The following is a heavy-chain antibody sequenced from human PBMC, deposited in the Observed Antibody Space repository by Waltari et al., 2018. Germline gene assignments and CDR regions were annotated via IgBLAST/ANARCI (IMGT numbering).Heavy chain of an antibody. V-gene: IGHV3-72*01. CDR3: ARISIVATN. CDR2: ARGRANSYST. J-gene: IGHJ4*02. Sequence: VQLVESGGGLVQPGGSLRLSCAASGFTFSAPYIDWRRQAPGKGLEWVGRARGRANSYSTEYAASVKGRFTISRDDSQNSVYLQMNSLKTEDTAVYYCARISIVATNWGQGTLVTVSS. D-gene: IGHD5-12*01. CDR1: GFTFSAPY.